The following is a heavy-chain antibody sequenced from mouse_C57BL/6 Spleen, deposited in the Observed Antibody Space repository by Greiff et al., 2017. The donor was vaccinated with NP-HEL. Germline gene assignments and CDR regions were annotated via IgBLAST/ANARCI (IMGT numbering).Heavy chain of an antibody. CDR1: GFTFSSYA. Sequence: EVQRVESGEGLVKPGGSLKLSCAASGFTFSSYAMSWVRQTPEKRLEWVAYISSGGDYIYYADTVKGRFTISRDNARNTLYLQMSSLKSEDTAMYYCTRDLDPYAMDYWGQGTSVTVSS. CDR2: ISSGGDYI. J-gene: IGHJ4*01. V-gene: IGHV5-9-1*02. CDR3: TRDLDPYAMDY.